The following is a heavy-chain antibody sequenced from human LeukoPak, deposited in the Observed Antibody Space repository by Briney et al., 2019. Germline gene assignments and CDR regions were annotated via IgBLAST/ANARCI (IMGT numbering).Heavy chain of an antibody. V-gene: IGHV3-66*01. CDR2: IFAGGST. Sequence: GGSLRLSCAASGFSVSHNYMSWVRQAPGKGLEWVSLIFAGGSTYYADTVEGRFTISRGNSKNTVFLQMNGLRAEDTAVYCCARSKAARSPPDSWGRGTLVTVS. CDR1: GFSVSHNY. D-gene: IGHD6-6*01. J-gene: IGHJ4*02. CDR3: ARSKAARSPPDS.